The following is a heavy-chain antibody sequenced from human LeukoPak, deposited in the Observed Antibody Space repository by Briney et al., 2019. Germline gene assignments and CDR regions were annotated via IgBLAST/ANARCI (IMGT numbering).Heavy chain of an antibody. V-gene: IGHV3-23*01. J-gene: IGHJ4*02. CDR2: MSGSGGST. Sequence: GGSLRLSCAASGFTFSSYAMSWVRQAPGQGLEWISAMSGSGGSTYYADSVKGRFTISRDNSKSRLYTQMNSLRAEDTAVYYCAKDTSGWYGYSGDYFDYWGQGTLVTVSS. CDR1: GFTFSSYA. CDR3: AKDTSGWYGYSGDYFDY. D-gene: IGHD6-19*01.